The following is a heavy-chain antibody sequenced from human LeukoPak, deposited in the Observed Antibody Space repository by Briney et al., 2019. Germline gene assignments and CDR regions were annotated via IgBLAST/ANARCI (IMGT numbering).Heavy chain of an antibody. CDR2: IYYSGST. D-gene: IGHD6-19*01. CDR3: VKYSSGWYLGMDV. V-gene: IGHV4-39*01. Sequence: SETLSLTCTVSGGSISSSSYYWGWIRQPPGKGLEWIGSIYYSGSTYYNPSLKSRVTISVDTSKNQFSLKLSSVTAADTAVYYCVKYSSGWYLGMDVWGQGTTVTVS. CDR1: GGSISSSSYY. J-gene: IGHJ6*02.